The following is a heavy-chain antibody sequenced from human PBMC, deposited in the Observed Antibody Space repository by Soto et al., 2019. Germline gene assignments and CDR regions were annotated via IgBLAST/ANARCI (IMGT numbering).Heavy chain of an antibody. J-gene: IGHJ6*02. CDR2: INPNSGGT. CDR3: AREPIVLVPAASYYYYGMDV. Sequence: ASVKVSCKASGYTFTGYYMHWVRQAPGQGLEWMGWINPNSGGTNYAQKFQGWVTMTRDTSISTAYMELSRLRSDDTAVYYCAREPIVLVPAASYYYYGMDVWGQGTTVTVSS. D-gene: IGHD2-2*01. CDR1: GYTFTGYY. V-gene: IGHV1-2*04.